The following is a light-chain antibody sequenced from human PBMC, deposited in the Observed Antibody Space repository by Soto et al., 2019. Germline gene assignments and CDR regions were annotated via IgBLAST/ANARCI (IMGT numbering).Light chain of an antibody. V-gene: IGKV3-20*01. J-gene: IGKJ1*01. CDR2: GAS. CDR1: QSVSSSY. Sequence: ESVLTHSPGTLSLSPGEGATLCCRASQSVSSSYLAWYQQKPGQAPRLLIYGASSRATGIPDRFSGSGSGTDFTLTISRLEPEDFAVYYCQQYGSSPTWTFGQGTKVDIK. CDR3: QQYGSSPTWT.